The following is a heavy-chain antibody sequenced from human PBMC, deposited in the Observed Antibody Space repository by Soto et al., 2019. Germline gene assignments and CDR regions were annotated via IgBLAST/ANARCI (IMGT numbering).Heavy chain of an antibody. CDR1: GFTFSTYA. CDR3: AKDLDTDYFGSGTYYNAWSFDY. J-gene: IGHJ4*02. V-gene: IGHV3-23*01. Sequence: PGGSLRVSWAASGFTFSTYAMNWVRQAPGKGLEWVSGITRSGGATYYADSVKGRFTISRDISKNTLFLQMNSLRAEDTAVYYCAKDLDTDYFGSGTYYNAWSFDYWGQGTRVTVSS. CDR2: ITRSGGAT. D-gene: IGHD3-10*01.